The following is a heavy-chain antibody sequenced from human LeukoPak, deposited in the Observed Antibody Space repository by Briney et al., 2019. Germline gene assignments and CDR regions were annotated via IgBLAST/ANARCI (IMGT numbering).Heavy chain of an antibody. D-gene: IGHD6-13*01. CDR1: GFTFDDYA. V-gene: IGHV3-9*01. CDR2: ISWNSGSI. CDR3: AKDLAAASLVGDYYYGMDV. Sequence: PGRSLRLSCAASGFTFDDYAMHWVRQAPGKGLEWASGISWNSGSIGYADSVKGRFTISRDNAKNSLYLQMNSLRAEDTALYYCAKDLAAASLVGDYYYGMDVWGQGTTVTVSS. J-gene: IGHJ6*02.